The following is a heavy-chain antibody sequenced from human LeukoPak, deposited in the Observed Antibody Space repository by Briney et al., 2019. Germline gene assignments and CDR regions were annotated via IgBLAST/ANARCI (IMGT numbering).Heavy chain of an antibody. V-gene: IGHV3-9*01. CDR1: GFTFDDYA. J-gene: IGHJ4*02. D-gene: IGHD3-22*01. Sequence: PGGSLRLSCAASGFTFDDYAMHWVRQAPGKGLEWVSGISWNSGSIGYADSVKGRFTISRDNAKNSLYLQVNSLRAVDTALYYCAKGNDSSGYYPFLPYWGQGTLVTVSS. CDR3: AKGNDSSGYYPFLPY. CDR2: ISWNSGSI.